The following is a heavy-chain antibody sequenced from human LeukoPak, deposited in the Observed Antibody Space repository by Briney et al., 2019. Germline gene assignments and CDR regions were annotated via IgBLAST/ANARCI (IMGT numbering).Heavy chain of an antibody. CDR3: AKGDSSSWYHID. D-gene: IGHD6-13*01. CDR1: GFTFSSYS. V-gene: IGHV3-21*01. CDR2: ITSSSNYI. J-gene: IGHJ4*02. Sequence: PGGSLRLSCAASGFTFSSYSMNWVRQAPGKGLEWVSSITSSSNYIYYADSVKGRFTISRDNAKNSLYLQMNSLRAEDTAVYYCAKGDSSSWYHIDWGQGTLVTVSS.